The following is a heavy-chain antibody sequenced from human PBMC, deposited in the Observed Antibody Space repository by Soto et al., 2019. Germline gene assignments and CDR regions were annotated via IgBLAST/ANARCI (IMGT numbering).Heavy chain of an antibody. CDR3: ARGRTVRNYADDSSDYFYFFDY. CDR1: GDSISTFY. Sequence: SETLALTCTVSGDSISTFYWGWMRQSPGKELEWIGYVYYTGSTNYNPSLKSRVTISVDRSKNQFSLKLTSANAADTAVYYCARGRTVRNYADDSSDYFYFFDYWGQGTQVTVSS. V-gene: IGHV4-59*01. CDR2: VYYTGST. D-gene: IGHD3-22*01. J-gene: IGHJ4*02.